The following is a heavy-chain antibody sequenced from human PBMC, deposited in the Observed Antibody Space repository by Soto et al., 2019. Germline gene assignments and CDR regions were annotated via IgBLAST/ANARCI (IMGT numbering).Heavy chain of an antibody. CDR2: YHSGGST. CDR1: GVSLNTADTW. Sequence: QVQLQESGSGLVKPSQSLSLTCTVSGVSLNTADTWWSWIRQSPGKGLEFIGYYHSGGSTYYAASLRSRGIIAADTSNSQFALKVSSVTVADTAVYFCVRSRQMESGNDYGLDVWGQGTTVTVSS. D-gene: IGHD1-1*01. V-gene: IGHV4-30-4*01. J-gene: IGHJ6*02. CDR3: VRSRQMESGNDYGLDV.